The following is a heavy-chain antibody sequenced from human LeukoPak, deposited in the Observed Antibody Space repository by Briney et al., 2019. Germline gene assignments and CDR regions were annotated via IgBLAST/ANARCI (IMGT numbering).Heavy chain of an antibody. V-gene: IGHV3-33*08. J-gene: IGHJ4*02. CDR1: GFTFSSYG. Sequence: PGGSLRLSCAASGFTFSSYGMHWVRQAPGKGLEWVAVIWYDGSNKYYADSVKGRLTISRDNSKNTLYLQMNSLRAEDTAVYYCARDSAGGGKTDLIFDYWGQGTLVTVSS. CDR3: ARDSAGGGKTDLIFDY. CDR2: IWYDGSNK. D-gene: IGHD4-23*01.